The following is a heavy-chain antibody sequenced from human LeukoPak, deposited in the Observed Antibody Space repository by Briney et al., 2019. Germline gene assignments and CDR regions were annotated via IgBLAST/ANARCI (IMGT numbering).Heavy chain of an antibody. CDR2: IIPIFGTA. CDR3: ARGIWSRVVPAATHFDY. J-gene: IGHJ4*02. Sequence: ASVKVSCKASGGTFSSYAISWVRQAPGQGLEWMGGIIPIFGTANYAQKFQGRVTITTDESTSTAYMEPSSLRSDDTAVYYCARGIWSRVVPAATHFDYWGQGTLVTVSS. V-gene: IGHV1-69*05. CDR1: GGTFSSYA. D-gene: IGHD2-2*01.